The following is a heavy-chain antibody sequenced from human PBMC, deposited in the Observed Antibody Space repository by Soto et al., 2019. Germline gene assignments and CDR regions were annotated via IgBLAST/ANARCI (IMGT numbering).Heavy chain of an antibody. J-gene: IGHJ6*02. CDR3: AREATYYDILTGPDYYYGMDV. CDR1: GGSISSSSYY. V-gene: IGHV4-31*03. Sequence: PSETLSLTCTLSGGSISSSSYYWSWIRQHPGKGLEWIGYIYYSGSTYYNPSLKSRVTISVDTSKNQFSLKLSSVTAADTAVYYCAREATYYDILTGPDYYYGMDVWGQGTTVTVSS. CDR2: IYYSGST. D-gene: IGHD3-9*01.